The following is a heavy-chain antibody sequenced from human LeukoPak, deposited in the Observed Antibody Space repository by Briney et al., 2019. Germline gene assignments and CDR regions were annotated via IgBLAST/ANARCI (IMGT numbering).Heavy chain of an antibody. CDR3: AKDFCGSGTYYRI. CDR2: INPSGGST. V-gene: IGHV1-46*01. D-gene: IGHD3-10*01. CDR1: GYTFTSYY. J-gene: IGHJ4*02. Sequence: ASVKVSCKASGYTFTSYYMHWVRQAPGQGLEWMGIINPSGGSTSYAQKFQGRVTMTRDMSTSTVYMELNSLRAEDTAIYYCAKDFCGSGTYYRIWGQGTLVTVSS.